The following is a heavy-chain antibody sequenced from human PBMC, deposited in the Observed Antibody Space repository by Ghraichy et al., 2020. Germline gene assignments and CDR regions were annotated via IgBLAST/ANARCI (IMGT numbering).Heavy chain of an antibody. CDR2: IYYSGST. D-gene: IGHD6-19*01. Sequence: SETLSLTCTVSGGSFSSSSYYWGWIRQPPGKGLEWIGSIYYSGSTYYNPSLKSRVTISVDTSKNQFSLKLSSVTAADTAVYYCARLRIAVAGIFNWFDPWGQGSLVTVS. CDR3: ARLRIAVAGIFNWFDP. J-gene: IGHJ5*02. V-gene: IGHV4-39*01. CDR1: GGSFSSSSYY.